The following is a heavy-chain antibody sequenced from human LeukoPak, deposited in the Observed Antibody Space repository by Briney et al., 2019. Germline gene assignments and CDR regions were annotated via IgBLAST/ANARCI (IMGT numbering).Heavy chain of an antibody. CDR2: IYYSGST. V-gene: IGHV4-59*11. J-gene: IGHJ5*02. CDR1: GGSISSHY. Sequence: SETLSLTCTVSGGSISSHYWSWIRQPPGKGLEWIGYIYYSGSTNYNPSLKSRVTISVDTSKNQFSLKLSSVTAADTAVYYCARAGARKNWFDPWGQGTLVTVSS. CDR3: ARAGARKNWFDP.